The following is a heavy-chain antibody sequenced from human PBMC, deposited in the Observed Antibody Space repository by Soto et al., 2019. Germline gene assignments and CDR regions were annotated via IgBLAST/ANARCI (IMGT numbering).Heavy chain of an antibody. CDR3: AGSYSTVVGMDV. D-gene: IGHD6-13*01. CDR2: IDPSDSYI. V-gene: IGHV5-10-1*01. Sequence: PGESLKISCQGSGGRLTSHWISWVRLMPGKGLEWMGRIDPSDSYINYSPSFQGHVTISVDKSISTAYLQWSSLKASDTAMYYCAGSYSTVVGMDVWGQGTTVTVSS. J-gene: IGHJ6*02. CDR1: GGRLTSHW.